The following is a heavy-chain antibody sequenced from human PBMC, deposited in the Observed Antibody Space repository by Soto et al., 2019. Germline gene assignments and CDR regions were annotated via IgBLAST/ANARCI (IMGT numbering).Heavy chain of an antibody. CDR3: AKDQARHTTYDFWSGYYPFDY. CDR1: GFTFSSYA. D-gene: IGHD3-3*01. V-gene: IGHV3-23*01. CDR2: ISGSGGST. J-gene: IGHJ4*02. Sequence: AGGSLRLSCAASGFTFSSYAMSWVRQAPGKGLEWVSAISGSGGSTYYADSVKGRFTISRDNSKNTLYLQMNSLRAEDTAVYYCAKDQARHTTYDFWSGYYPFDYWGQGTLVTVSS.